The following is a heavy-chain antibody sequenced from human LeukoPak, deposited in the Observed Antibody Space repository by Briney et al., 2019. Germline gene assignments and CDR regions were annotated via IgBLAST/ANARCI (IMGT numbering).Heavy chain of an antibody. D-gene: IGHD5-12*01. Sequence: ASVKVSCKASGYSFTMYGISWVRRAPGQGLEWMGWINAYNGDTHFAQKFQGRVSMTTDTSTSTAYMEARSLTSDDTAVYYCARWGLVAPGTYYYYYMDVWGKGTTVTVSS. CDR1: GYSFTMYG. J-gene: IGHJ6*03. CDR2: INAYNGDT. CDR3: ARWGLVAPGTYYYYYMDV. V-gene: IGHV1-18*01.